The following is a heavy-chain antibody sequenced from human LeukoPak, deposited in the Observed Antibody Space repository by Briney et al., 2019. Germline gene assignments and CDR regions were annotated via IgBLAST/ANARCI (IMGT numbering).Heavy chain of an antibody. CDR1: GGSIGSGGYY. V-gene: IGHV4-61*08. Sequence: SQTLSLTCTVSGGSIGSGGYYWSWIRQHPGKGLEWIGYIYYSGSTNYNPSLKSRVTISVDTSKNQFSLKLSSVTAADTAVYYCARGASGWFDPWGQGTLVTVSS. CDR3: ARGASGWFDP. J-gene: IGHJ5*02. CDR2: IYYSGST.